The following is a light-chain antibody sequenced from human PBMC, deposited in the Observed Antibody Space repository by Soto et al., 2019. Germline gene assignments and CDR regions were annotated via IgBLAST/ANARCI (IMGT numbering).Light chain of an antibody. CDR3: QQYGSFSWT. J-gene: IGKJ1*01. CDR1: QSVRYS. Sequence: DIQMTQSPSSLSAAVGDRVTITCRASQSVRYSLNWFQQTSGKPPKLLIYGASSLPSGIPSRFSGSGSGTDFTLTISSLEPEDFATYYCQQYGSFSWTFGPGTKVDIK. V-gene: IGKV1-39*01. CDR2: GAS.